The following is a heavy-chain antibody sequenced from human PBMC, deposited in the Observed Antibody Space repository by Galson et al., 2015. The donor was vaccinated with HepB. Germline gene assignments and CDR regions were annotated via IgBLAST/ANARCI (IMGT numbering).Heavy chain of an antibody. D-gene: IGHD6-6*01. Sequence: SLRLSCAASGFTFTTYAMSWVRQAPGKGLEWVSAISSSDAGTYYADSVKGRFTISRDNSKNTLYLQMNSLRAEDTAVYYCAKDRWSSSPAGAFDIWGQGTMVTVSS. CDR2: ISSSDAGT. J-gene: IGHJ3*02. V-gene: IGHV3-23*01. CDR3: AKDRWSSSPAGAFDI. CDR1: GFTFTTYA.